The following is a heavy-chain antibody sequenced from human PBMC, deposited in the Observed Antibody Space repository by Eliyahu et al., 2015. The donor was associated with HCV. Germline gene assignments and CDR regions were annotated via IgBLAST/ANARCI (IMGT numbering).Heavy chain of an antibody. CDR1: GFSLSTSGVG. V-gene: IGHV2-5*02. J-gene: IGHJ6*03. CDR3: ARQYYYDSSGYNHYYYYYYMDV. D-gene: IGHD3-22*01. CDR2: IYWDDDK. Sequence: QITLKESGPTLVKPTQTLTLTCTFSGFSLSTSGVGVGWIRQPPGKALEWLALIYWDDDKRYSPSLKSRLTITKDTSKNQVVLTMTNMDPVDTATYYCARQYYYDSSGYNHYYYYYYMDVWGKGTTVTVSS.